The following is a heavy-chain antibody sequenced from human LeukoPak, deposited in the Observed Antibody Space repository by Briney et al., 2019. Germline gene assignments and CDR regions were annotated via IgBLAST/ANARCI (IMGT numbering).Heavy chain of an antibody. CDR2: IYTSGST. V-gene: IGHV4-61*02. CDR3: ARESIAAAGTEWYFDL. J-gene: IGHJ2*01. Sequence: PSQTLSLTCTVSGGSISSGSYYWSWIRQPAGKGLEWIGRIYTSGSTNYNPSLKSRVTISVDTSKNQFSLKLSSVTAADTAVYYCARESIAAAGTEWYFDLWGRGTLVTVSS. D-gene: IGHD6-13*01. CDR1: GGSISSGSYY.